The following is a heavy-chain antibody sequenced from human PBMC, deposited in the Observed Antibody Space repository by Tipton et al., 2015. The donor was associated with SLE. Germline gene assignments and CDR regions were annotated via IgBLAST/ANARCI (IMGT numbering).Heavy chain of an antibody. V-gene: IGHV4-4*07. CDR2: IYTSGST. J-gene: IGHJ4*02. Sequence: LSLTCTVSGGSIISYSWSWFRQPAAKGLEWLGRIYTSGSTNYNPSLTSRVTMSVDTPKNQFSLKLSSVTAADTAVYYCAATYDTFPAYFDYWGQGTLVTVSS. CDR3: AATYDTFPAYFDY. D-gene: IGHD3-22*01. CDR1: GGSIISYS.